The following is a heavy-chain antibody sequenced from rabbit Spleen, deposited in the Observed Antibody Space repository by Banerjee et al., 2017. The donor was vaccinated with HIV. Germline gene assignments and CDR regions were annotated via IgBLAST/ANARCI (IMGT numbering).Heavy chain of an antibody. V-gene: IGHV1S40*01. CDR2: IGTISGAT. CDR1: GFSFSNYW. CDR3: ARADYPAWGYLGYFNL. J-gene: IGHJ4*01. Sequence: QSLEESGGDLVKPGASLTLTCTASGFSFSNYWIYWVRQAPGKGLEWIGCIGTISGATYYASWVNGRFSISRSTSLNTVTLQMTSLTAADTATHFCARADYPAWGYLGYFNLWGPGTLVTVS. D-gene: IGHD7-1*01.